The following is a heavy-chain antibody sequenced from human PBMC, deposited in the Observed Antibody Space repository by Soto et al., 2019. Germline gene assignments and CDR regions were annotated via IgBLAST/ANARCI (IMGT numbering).Heavy chain of an antibody. CDR2: ISSSSSYI. CDR3: ARGEDSSSWYSWFDP. J-gene: IGHJ5*02. D-gene: IGHD6-13*01. Sequence: GGSLRLSCVASGFTFSSYSMNWVRQAPGKGLEWVSSISSSSSYIYYADSVKGRFTISRDNAKNSLYLQMNSLRAEDTAVYYCARGEDSSSWYSWFDPWGQGTLVTVSS. V-gene: IGHV3-21*01. CDR1: GFTFSSYS.